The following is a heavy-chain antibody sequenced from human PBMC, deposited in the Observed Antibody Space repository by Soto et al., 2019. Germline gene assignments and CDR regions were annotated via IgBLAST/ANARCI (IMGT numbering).Heavy chain of an antibody. D-gene: IGHD3-22*01. Sequence: LSLTCIVSGGSMSSYCWGWFRQPPGKGLEWIGYIYYTGTTTYHPSLKSRVTISIDTSRNQFSLKLNSVTAADTAVYYCARLSGDSSGYPITYFDYWGQGTLVTVSS. CDR1: GGSMSSYC. V-gene: IGHV4-59*08. CDR2: IYYTGTT. CDR3: ARLSGDSSGYPITYFDY. J-gene: IGHJ4*02.